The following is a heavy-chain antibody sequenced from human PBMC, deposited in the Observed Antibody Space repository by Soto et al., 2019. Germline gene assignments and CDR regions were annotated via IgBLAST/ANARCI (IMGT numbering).Heavy chain of an antibody. CDR3: AGQTFTIAADSYGRSNWFDP. CDR2: IYFTGNT. CDR1: GGSITSSSHF. D-gene: IGHD3-9*01. Sequence: SETLSLTCTASGGSITSSSHFWGWVRQPPGKGLEWIGTIYFTGNTYYTPSLKSRLTMSIDTSKNEFSLRLNSVTAADTAVYYCAGQTFTIAADSYGRSNWFDPWGPRTLVTVSS. J-gene: IGHJ5*02. V-gene: IGHV4-39*01.